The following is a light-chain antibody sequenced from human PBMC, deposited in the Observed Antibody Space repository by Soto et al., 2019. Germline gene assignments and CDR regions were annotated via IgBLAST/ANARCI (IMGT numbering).Light chain of an antibody. CDR1: QTFSNN. CDR2: DAS. CDR3: QQRGDWPLT. Sequence: EIVLTQSPATLSLSPGERATLSCRASQTFSNNLAWYQQKPGQAPRLLIYDASTRATGIPPRFSGSGSGTDFVLTISSLVPADVAVYYCQQRGDWPLTFGQGTKVEIK. J-gene: IGKJ1*01. V-gene: IGKV3-11*01.